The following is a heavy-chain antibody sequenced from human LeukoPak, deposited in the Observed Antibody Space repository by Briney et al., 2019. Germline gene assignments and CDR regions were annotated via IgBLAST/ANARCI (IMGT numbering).Heavy chain of an antibody. CDR2: ISAGGGTK. CDR1: GFTVSSNY. D-gene: IGHD5-24*01. CDR3: AKDQEGYHRPIDY. V-gene: IGHV3-23*01. Sequence: GGSLRLSCAASGFTVSSNYMSWVRQAPGKGLEWVSVISAGGGTKDYADSVKGRFSISRDNSKNTLFLQMNSLRAEDSAIYYCAKDQEGYHRPIDYWGQGTLVTVSS. J-gene: IGHJ4*02.